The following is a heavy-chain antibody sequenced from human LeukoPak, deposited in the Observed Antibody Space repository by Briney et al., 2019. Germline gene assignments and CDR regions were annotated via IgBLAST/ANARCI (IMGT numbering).Heavy chain of an antibody. V-gene: IGHV3-30-3*01. CDR3: ARDVSDIVVVVAATLTYFQH. Sequence: GRSLRLSCAASGFTFSSYAMHWVRQAPGKGLEWVAVISYDGSNKYYADSVKGRFTISRDNSKNTLYLQMNSLRAKDTAVYYCARDVSDIVVVVAATLTYFQHWGQGTLVTVSS. D-gene: IGHD2-15*01. CDR1: GFTFSSYA. CDR2: ISYDGSNK. J-gene: IGHJ1*01.